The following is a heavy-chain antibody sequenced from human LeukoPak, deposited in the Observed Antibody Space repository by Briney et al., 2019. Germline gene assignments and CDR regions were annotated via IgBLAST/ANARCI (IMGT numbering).Heavy chain of an antibody. CDR2: ISNSGGNT. CDR3: AKDDGGSYYIYYYYMDV. D-gene: IGHD1-26*01. V-gene: IGHV3-23*01. J-gene: IGHJ6*03. Sequence: PGGSLRLSCAASGFTFRNYGMSWVRQAPGKGLEWVSAISNSGGNTYYADSVKGRSTISRDNSRNTLYLQMNSLRAEDTAVYYCAKDDGGSYYIYYYYMDVWGKGTTVTISS. CDR1: GFTFRNYG.